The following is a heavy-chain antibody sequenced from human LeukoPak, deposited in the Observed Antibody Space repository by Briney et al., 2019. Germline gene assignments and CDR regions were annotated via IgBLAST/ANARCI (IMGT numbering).Heavy chain of an antibody. CDR3: ARERLSDRNWFDP. V-gene: IGHV1-2*02. CDR2: INPNSGGT. J-gene: IGHJ5*02. CDR1: GYTFTGYY. D-gene: IGHD3-22*01. Sequence: ASVNVSCKASGYTFTGYYMHWVGQAPGQGLAGMGWINPNSGGTNYAQKSQGRVTMTRDTSISTAYMELPRLRSDDTAVYYCARERLSDRNWFDPWGQGTLVTVSS.